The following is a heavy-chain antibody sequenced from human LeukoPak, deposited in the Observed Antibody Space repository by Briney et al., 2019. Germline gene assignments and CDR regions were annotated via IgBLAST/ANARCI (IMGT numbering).Heavy chain of an antibody. J-gene: IGHJ4*02. CDR2: IYPGDSDT. CDR3: ASPRDSGYDSSFYY. Sequence: GEPLKISCKGSGYSFTSYWIGWVRQMPGKGLEWMGIIYPGDSDTRYSPSFQGQVTISADKPSSTAYLQWSRLNASNTAMYSCASPRDSGYDSSFYYWGQGTLVTVSS. V-gene: IGHV5-51*04. D-gene: IGHD5-12*01. CDR1: GYSFTSYW.